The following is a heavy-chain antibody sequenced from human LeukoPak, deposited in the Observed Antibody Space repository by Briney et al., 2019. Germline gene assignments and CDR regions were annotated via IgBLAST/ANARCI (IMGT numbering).Heavy chain of an antibody. Sequence: SETLSLTCTVSGDSISSSTNYWGWIRQSPGKGLEWIGSIYYSGSTYYNPSLESRVTISVDTSKNQFSLKLSSVTAADTAVYYCARDLWFEELLPYYFDYWGQGTLVTVSS. CDR2: IYYSGST. J-gene: IGHJ4*02. V-gene: IGHV4-39*07. D-gene: IGHD3-10*01. CDR3: ARDLWFEELLPYYFDY. CDR1: GDSISSSTNY.